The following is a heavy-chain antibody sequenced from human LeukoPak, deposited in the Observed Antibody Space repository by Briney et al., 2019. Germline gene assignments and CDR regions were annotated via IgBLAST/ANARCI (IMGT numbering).Heavy chain of an antibody. V-gene: IGHV1-2*02. CDR3: AAPGCGETPYYYYYGMDV. CDR2: INPNSGGT. Sequence: ASVKVSCKASGYTFTGYYMHWVRQAPGQGLEWMGWINPNSGGTNYAQKFQGRVTMTRDTSISTAYMELSRLRSDDTAVYYCAAPGCGETPYYYYYGMDVWGQGTTVTVSS. D-gene: IGHD3-10*01. J-gene: IGHJ6*02. CDR1: GYTFTGYY.